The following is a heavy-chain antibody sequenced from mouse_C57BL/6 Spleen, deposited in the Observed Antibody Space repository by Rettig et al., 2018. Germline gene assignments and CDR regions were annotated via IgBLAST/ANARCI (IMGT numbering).Heavy chain of an antibody. CDR3: ARRGNPYWYFDV. Sequence: IGEINPSTGGTTYNQKFKATATLTVDKSSSTAYMQLKSLTSEDSAVYYCARRGNPYWYFDVWGTGTTVTVSS. CDR2: INPSTGGT. V-gene: IGHV1-42*01. D-gene: IGHD2-1*01. J-gene: IGHJ1*03.